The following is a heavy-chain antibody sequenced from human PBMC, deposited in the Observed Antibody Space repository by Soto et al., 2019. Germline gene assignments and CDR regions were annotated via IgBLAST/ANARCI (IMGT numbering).Heavy chain of an antibody. CDR2: ISYDGSNK. CDR3: GRDSKDIVVVVAATCDAFDI. Sequence: QVQLVESGGGVVQPGRSLRLSCAASGFTFSSYAMHWVRQAPGKGLEWVAVISYDGSNKYYADSVKGRFTISRDNSKNKLYLQMHSLRGEDTAVYDCGRDSKDIVVVVAATCDAFDIWGQGTMVTVSS. V-gene: IGHV3-30-3*01. D-gene: IGHD2-15*01. CDR1: GFTFSSYA. J-gene: IGHJ3*02.